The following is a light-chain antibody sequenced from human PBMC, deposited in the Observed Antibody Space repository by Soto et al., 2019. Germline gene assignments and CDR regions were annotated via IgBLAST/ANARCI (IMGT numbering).Light chain of an antibody. Sequence: EIMLTQSPGTLSLSPGERATLSCRASQSVRSSSLAWYQQKPGQAPRLLIYAASSRATGIPDRFRGSGSGTDFTLTISRLEPEDFAVYYCHQYGSSPQTFGQGTRVEIK. CDR3: HQYGSSPQT. V-gene: IGKV3-20*01. J-gene: IGKJ1*01. CDR2: AAS. CDR1: QSVRSSS.